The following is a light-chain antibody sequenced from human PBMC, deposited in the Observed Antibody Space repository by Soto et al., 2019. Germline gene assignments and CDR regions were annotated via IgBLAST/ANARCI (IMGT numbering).Light chain of an antibody. CDR3: QQRHMWPIT. V-gene: IGKV1-39*01. Sequence: DIQMTQSASSLSVSLGDRVTITCRASQSISSYLNWYQQKPGKAPKLLIYAASSLQSGVPSRFSGSGYGTDVNLTISSLETEDSAVYYCQQRHMWPITFGQGTRLEIK. J-gene: IGKJ5*01. CDR2: AAS. CDR1: QSISSY.